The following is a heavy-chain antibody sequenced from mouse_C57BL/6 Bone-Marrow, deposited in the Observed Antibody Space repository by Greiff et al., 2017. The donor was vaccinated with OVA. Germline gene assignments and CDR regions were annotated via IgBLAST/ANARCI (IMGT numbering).Heavy chain of an antibody. CDR2: INPSTGGT. V-gene: IGHV1-42*01. Sequence: DVKLQESGPELVKPGASVKISCKASGYSFTGYYMNWVKQSPEKSLEWIGEINPSTGGTTYNQKFKAKATLTVDKSSSTAYMQLKSLTSEDSAVYYCARREGTYYSNYMFAYWGQGTLVTVSA. J-gene: IGHJ3*01. D-gene: IGHD2-5*01. CDR3: ARREGTYYSNYMFAY. CDR1: GYSFTGYY.